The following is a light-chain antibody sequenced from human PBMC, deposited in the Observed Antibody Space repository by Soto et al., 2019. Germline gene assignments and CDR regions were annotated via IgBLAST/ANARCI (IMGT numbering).Light chain of an antibody. CDR3: QQYNSFSPIT. CDR1: QTVSSSS. Sequence: EIVLTQSPGTLSLSPGERATLSCRASQTVSSSSLAWYQQKPGQPPRLLIYVASTRAPGIPDRFSGGGSGTDFTLTISRLEPEDFATYYCQQYNSFSPITFGQGTNLQI. CDR2: VAS. V-gene: IGKV3-20*01. J-gene: IGKJ2*01.